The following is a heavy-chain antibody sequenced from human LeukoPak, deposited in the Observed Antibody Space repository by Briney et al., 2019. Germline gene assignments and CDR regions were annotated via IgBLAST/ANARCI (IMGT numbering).Heavy chain of an antibody. D-gene: IGHD5-12*01. J-gene: IGHJ4*02. Sequence: GGSLRLSCAASGFTFSSYGMHWVRQAPGKGLEWVAVISYDGSNKYYADSVKGRFTISRDNSKNTLYLQMNSLRAEDTAVYCCAKGWGWLRLSRGLFDYWGQGTLVTVSS. CDR1: GFTFSSYG. V-gene: IGHV3-30*18. CDR3: AKGWGWLRLSRGLFDY. CDR2: ISYDGSNK.